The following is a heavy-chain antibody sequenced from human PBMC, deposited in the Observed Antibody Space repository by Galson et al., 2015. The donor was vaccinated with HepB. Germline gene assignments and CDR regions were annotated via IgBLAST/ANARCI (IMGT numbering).Heavy chain of an antibody. CDR2: IAVGGGNT. J-gene: IGHJ6*02. V-gene: IGHV1-58*02. CDR1: GVSFSTTP. D-gene: IGHD1-26*01. Sequence: SVKVSCKASGVSFSTTPIQWVRQARGQRPEWIGWIAVGGGNTNYAQKFRQRVTINRDMSTNTVHMDLSSLTSEDTALYYCAVSGSQNYYYYHGLDVWGQGTTVTVSS. CDR3: AVSGSQNYYYYHGLDV.